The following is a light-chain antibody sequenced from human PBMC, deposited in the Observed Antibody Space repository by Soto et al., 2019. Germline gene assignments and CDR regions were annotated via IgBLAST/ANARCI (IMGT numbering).Light chain of an antibody. J-gene: IGKJ4*01. V-gene: IGKV3-15*01. CDR2: GAS. CDR1: PSVSST. Sequence: EIVMTQSPATFSVSPGERPTLSSRATPSVSSTLAWYHQKPGQAPRLLIYGASNRATGIPARFSGSGSGTEFTLTISSLQSEDFAVEYWQQYNNWPPLTFGGGKKVEIK. CDR3: QQYNNWPPLT.